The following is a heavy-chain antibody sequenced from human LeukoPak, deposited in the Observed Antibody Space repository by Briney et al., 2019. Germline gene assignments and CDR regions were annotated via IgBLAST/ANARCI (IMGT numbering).Heavy chain of an antibody. D-gene: IGHD6-19*01. V-gene: IGHV4-34*01. Sequence: TSETLSLTCAVYGGSFSGYYWSWIRQPPGKGLEWIGEINHSGSTNYNPSLKSRVTISVDTSKNQFSLKLSSVTAADTAVYYCARWDWAVAAIDCWGQGTLVTVSS. J-gene: IGHJ4*02. CDR2: INHSGST. CDR3: ARWDWAVAAIDC. CDR1: GGSFSGYY.